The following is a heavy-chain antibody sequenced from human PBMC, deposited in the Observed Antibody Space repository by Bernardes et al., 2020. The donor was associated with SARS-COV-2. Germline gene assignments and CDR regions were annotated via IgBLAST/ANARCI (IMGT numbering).Heavy chain of an antibody. Sequence: GSLRLSCAASGFTFSSYAMSWVRQAPGKGLEWVSAISGSGGSTYYADSVKGRFTISRDNSKNTLYLQMNSLRAEDTAVYYCAKDTTGRYCSGGSCYYGYFDYWGQGTLVTVSS. D-gene: IGHD2-15*01. J-gene: IGHJ4*02. V-gene: IGHV3-23*01. CDR2: ISGSGGST. CDR3: AKDTTGRYCSGGSCYYGYFDY. CDR1: GFTFSSYA.